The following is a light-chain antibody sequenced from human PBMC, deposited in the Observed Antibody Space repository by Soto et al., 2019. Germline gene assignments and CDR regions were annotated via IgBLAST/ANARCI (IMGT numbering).Light chain of an antibody. CDR3: GTWDSSLSAGGV. CDR2: EGN. J-gene: IGLJ3*02. Sequence: QSALTQPASVSGSPGQSITISCTASSSHIGSSNLVSWYQHHSGKAPKLIIYEGNKRPSGIPDRFSGSKSGTSATLGITGLQTGDEADYYCGTWDSSLSAGGVFGGGTKLTVL. V-gene: IGLV2-14*02. CDR1: SSHIGSSNL.